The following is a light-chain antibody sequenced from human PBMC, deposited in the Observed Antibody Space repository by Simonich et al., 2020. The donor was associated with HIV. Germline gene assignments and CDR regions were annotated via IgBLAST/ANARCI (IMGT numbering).Light chain of an antibody. CDR3: SSYTTSSTGV. CDR2: DVS. J-gene: IGLJ3*02. CDR1: NSDVGGYNY. V-gene: IGLV2-14*01. Sequence: QSALTQPASVSGSPGQSITISCTGTNSDVGGYNYVSWYQQHPGKAPKLMIYDVSKRPSGVSNRFSGSKSGNTASLTISGLQAEDEADYYCSSYTTSSTGVFGGGTKLTVL.